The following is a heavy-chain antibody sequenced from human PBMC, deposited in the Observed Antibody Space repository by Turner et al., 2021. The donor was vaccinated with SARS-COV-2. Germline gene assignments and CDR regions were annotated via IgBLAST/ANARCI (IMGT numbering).Heavy chain of an antibody. V-gene: IGHV3-30-3*01. D-gene: IGHD2-21*02. CDR2: ISHDATTK. CDR3: ARCGGDCSSQGVVPDY. CDR1: GFSFSNSA. J-gene: IGHJ4*02. Sequence: QVQLVESGGGVVQPGRSLSLSCVASGFSFSNSARHWLRRAPGKGLEWVAVISHDATTKHYAESVKGRFTISRDNSKNTLFLQMDSLRGEDTALFHCARCGGDCSSQGVVPDYWGQGTLVIVSS.